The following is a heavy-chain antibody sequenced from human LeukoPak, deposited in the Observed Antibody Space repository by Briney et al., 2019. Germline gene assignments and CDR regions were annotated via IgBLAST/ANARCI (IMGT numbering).Heavy chain of an antibody. CDR3: TRGSTLADDY. D-gene: IGHD5/OR15-5a*01. Sequence: SETLSLTCAVYGGSFSGYYWSWIRQPPGKGLEWIGYIYYSGSTNYNPSLKGRATISVDTSKNQLSLTVNSVTAADTAVYYCTRGSTLADDYWGQGILVTVSP. V-gene: IGHV4-59*01. CDR1: GGSFSGYY. J-gene: IGHJ4*02. CDR2: IYYSGST.